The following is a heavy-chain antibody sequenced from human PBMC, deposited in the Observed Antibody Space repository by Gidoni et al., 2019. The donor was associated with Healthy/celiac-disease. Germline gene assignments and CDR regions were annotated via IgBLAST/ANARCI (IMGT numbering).Heavy chain of an antibody. V-gene: IGHV3-9*01. Sequence: EVQLVESGGGLVQPGRSLRLSCAASGFTFEDYAMHWVRPAPGKGLELVSGISWNSGSIGYADSVKGRFTISRDNAKNSLYLQMNSLRAQDTALYYCAKDIGSWNEGYWFDPWGQGTLVTVSS. CDR3: AKDIGSWNEGYWFDP. J-gene: IGHJ5*02. CDR1: GFTFEDYA. D-gene: IGHD1-1*01. CDR2: ISWNSGSI.